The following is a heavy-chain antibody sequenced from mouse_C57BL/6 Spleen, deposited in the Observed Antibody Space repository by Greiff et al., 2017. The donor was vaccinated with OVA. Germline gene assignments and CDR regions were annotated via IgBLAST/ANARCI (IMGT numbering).Heavy chain of an antibody. CDR1: GYAFSSSW. D-gene: IGHD2-3*01. CDR3: ARVRAIYDGYYEDFDV. V-gene: IGHV1-82*01. J-gene: IGHJ1*03. Sequence: QVQLQQSGPELVKPGASVKISCKASGYAFSSSWMNWVKQRPGKGLEWIGRIYPGDGDTNYNGKFKGKATLTADKSSSTAYMQLSSLTSEDSAVYFCARVRAIYDGYYEDFDVWGTGTTVTVSS. CDR2: IYPGDGDT.